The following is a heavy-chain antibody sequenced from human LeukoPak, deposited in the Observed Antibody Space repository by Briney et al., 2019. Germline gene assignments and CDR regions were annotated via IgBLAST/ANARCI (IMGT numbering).Heavy chain of an antibody. Sequence: PGGSLRLSCAASGFTFTNYWMHWVRQGQGKGLVWVAVIWYDGSNKYYADSVKGRFTISRDNSKNTLYLQMNSLRAEDTAVYYCAKDNEWELLRVSYYFDYWGQGTLVTVSS. CDR1: GFTFTNYW. CDR2: IWYDGSNK. J-gene: IGHJ4*02. V-gene: IGHV3-33*06. D-gene: IGHD1-26*01. CDR3: AKDNEWELLRVSYYFDY.